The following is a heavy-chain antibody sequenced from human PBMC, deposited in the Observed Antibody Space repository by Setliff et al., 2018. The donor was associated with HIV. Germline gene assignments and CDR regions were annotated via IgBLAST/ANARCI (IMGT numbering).Heavy chain of an antibody. J-gene: IGHJ4*02. V-gene: IGHV4-59*01. CDR3: VRPSFGIGGGSMFDS. CDR1: GGSISNYY. Sequence: PSETLSLTCIVSGGSISNYYWGWIRQSPGKGLEWIGFIHHSGSTNYNPSLESRVTISLDTANNHFSLNLRSVTAADTAVYYCVRPSFGIGGGSMFDSWGQGIVVTVSS. CDR2: IHHSGST. D-gene: IGHD3-3*01.